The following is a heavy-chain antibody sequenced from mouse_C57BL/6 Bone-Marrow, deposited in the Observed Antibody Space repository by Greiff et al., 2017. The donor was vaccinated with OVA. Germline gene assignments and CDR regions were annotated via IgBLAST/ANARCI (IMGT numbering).Heavy chain of an antibody. V-gene: IGHV1-55*01. D-gene: IGHD1-1*01. CDR3: ARDGTYYGSSHLAD. CDR2: IYPGSGST. Sequence: QVQLQQPGAELVKPGASVKMSCKASGYTFTSYWITWVKQRPGQGLEWIGDIYPGSGSTNYNEKFKSKATLTVATSSSTAYMQLSSLTSEYSACYHCARDGTYYGSSHLADWGQGPRGTVSA. CDR1: GYTFTSYW. J-gene: IGHJ3*01.